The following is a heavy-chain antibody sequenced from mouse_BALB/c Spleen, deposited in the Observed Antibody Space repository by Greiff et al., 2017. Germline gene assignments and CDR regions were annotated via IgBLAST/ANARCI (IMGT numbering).Heavy chain of an antibody. CDR2: ISSGSSTI. V-gene: IGHV5-17*02. D-gene: IGHD1-1*01. J-gene: IGHJ2*01. CDR3: ARSVTTVVGPYFDY. Sequence: EVKLVESGGGLVQPGGSRKLSCAASGFTFSSFGMHWVRQAPEKGLEWVAYISSGSSTIYYADTVKGRFTISRDNPKNTLFLQMTSLRSEDTAMYYCARSVTTVVGPYFDYWGQGTTLTVSS. CDR1: GFTFSSFG.